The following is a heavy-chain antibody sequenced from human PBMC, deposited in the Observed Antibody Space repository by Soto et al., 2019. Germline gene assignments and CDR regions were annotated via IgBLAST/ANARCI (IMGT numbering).Heavy chain of an antibody. CDR2: IKAKSDGGTT. V-gene: IGHV3-15*05. CDR1: GFTFSKAW. J-gene: IGHJ4*02. CDR3: TPPNISAYY. Sequence: GGSLRLSCAASGFTFSKAWMSWVRQAPGKGLEWVGRIKAKSDGGTTDYAAPLKGRFTISRDDSKNTLYLQMSSLKIEDTAVYFCTPPNISAYYPGQAVLVTVS. D-gene: IGHD3-22*01.